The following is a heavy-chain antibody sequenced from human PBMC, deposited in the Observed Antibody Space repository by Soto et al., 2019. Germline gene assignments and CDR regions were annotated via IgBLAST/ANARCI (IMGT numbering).Heavy chain of an antibody. CDR1: GFTFSSYA. CDR2: ISYDGSNK. V-gene: IGHV3-30-3*01. J-gene: IGHJ4*02. Sequence: QVQLVESGGGVVQPGRSLRLSCAASGFTFSSYAMHWVRQAPGKGLEWVAVISYDGSNKYYGDSVKGRLTISRDNSKNTLYLQMNSLRAEDTAVYYCARNEYSSGWDWGQGTLVTVSS. D-gene: IGHD6-19*01. CDR3: ARNEYSSGWD.